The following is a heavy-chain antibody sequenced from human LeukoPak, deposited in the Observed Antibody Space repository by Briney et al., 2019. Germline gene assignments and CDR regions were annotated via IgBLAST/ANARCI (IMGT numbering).Heavy chain of an antibody. J-gene: IGHJ6*02. CDR2: ISGSGGST. Sequence: GGSLRLSCAASEFTFSSYAMSWVRQAPGKGLEWVSAISGSGGSTYYADSVKGRFTISRDNSKNTLYLQMNSLRAEDTAVYYCAMISSTSFYYYGMDVWGQGPTVTVSS. CDR1: EFTFSSYA. CDR3: AMISSTSFYYYGMDV. V-gene: IGHV3-23*01. D-gene: IGHD2-2*01.